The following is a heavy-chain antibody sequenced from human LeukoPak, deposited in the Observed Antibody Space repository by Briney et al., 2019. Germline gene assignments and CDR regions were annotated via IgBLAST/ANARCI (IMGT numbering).Heavy chain of an antibody. Sequence: SQTLSLTCTVSGASISSGDYYWSWIRQPPGKGLEWIGYIYYSGSTYYNPSLKSRVTISVDTSKNQFSLKLSSVTAADTAVYYCARVRSSGYDFDYWGQGTLVTVSS. CDR1: GASISSGDYY. CDR2: IYYSGST. J-gene: IGHJ4*02. CDR3: ARVRSSGYDFDY. D-gene: IGHD3-22*01. V-gene: IGHV4-30-4*01.